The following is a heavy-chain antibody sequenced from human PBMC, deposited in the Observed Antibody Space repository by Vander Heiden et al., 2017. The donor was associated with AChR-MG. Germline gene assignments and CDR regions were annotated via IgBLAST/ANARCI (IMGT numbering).Heavy chain of an antibody. J-gene: IGHJ4*02. V-gene: IGHV3-30*18. Sequence: QVQLVESGGGVVQPGRSLRLSCAASGFTFRSYGMHWVRQAPGKGLEWVAVISYDGSNKYYADSVKGRFTISRDNSKNTLYLQMNSLRAEDTAVYYCAKTTTVVPYFDYWGQGTLVTVSS. CDR1: GFTFRSYG. CDR3: AKTTTVVPYFDY. CDR2: ISYDGSNK. D-gene: IGHD4-17*01.